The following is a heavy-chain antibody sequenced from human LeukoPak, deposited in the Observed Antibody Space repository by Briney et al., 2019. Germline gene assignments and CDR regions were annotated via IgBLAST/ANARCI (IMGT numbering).Heavy chain of an antibody. Sequence: PSETLSLTCTVSGGPISSYYWSWIRQPPGKGLEWIGYIYYSGSINYNPSLKSRVTISVGTSKNQFSLKLSSVTAADTAVYYCARGGDRYAFDIWGQGTMVTVSS. J-gene: IGHJ3*02. D-gene: IGHD3-10*01. CDR1: GGPISSYY. CDR3: ARGGDRYAFDI. CDR2: IYYSGSI. V-gene: IGHV4-59*01.